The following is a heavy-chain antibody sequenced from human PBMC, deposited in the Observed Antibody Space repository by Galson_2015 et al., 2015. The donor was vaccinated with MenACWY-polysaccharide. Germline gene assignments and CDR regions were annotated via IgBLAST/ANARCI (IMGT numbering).Heavy chain of an antibody. D-gene: IGHD3-10*01. V-gene: IGHV3-23*01. CDR1: GFTFSDFA. CDR2: IGVTGDT. J-gene: IGHJ4*02. CDR3: ARESLGGSRTDQKNDFDY. Sequence: SLRLSCAASGFTFSDFAMGWVRQAPGKGLEWVSTIGVTGDTYYVDSVKGRFTISRDNSQNTHYLQMNSLRAEDTALYYCARESLGGSRTDQKNDFDYWGQGTLVTVSS.